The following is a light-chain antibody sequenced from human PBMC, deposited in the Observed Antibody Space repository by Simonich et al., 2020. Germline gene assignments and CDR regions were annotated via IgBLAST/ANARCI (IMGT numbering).Light chain of an antibody. Sequence: AIQLTQSPSSLSASVGDRVTITCRESQGISSALAWYQQKPGKAPKLLIYDASSLESGVPSRFSGSGSGTDFTLTISRLEPEDFAVYYCQQYGSSLMYTFGQGTKLEIK. CDR1: QGISSA. V-gene: IGKV1-13*02. CDR2: DAS. CDR3: QQYGSSLMYT. J-gene: IGKJ2*01.